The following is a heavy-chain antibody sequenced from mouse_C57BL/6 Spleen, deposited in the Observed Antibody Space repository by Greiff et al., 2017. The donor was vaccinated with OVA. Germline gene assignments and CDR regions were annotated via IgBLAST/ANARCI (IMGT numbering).Heavy chain of an antibody. CDR2: IDPSDSST. CDR1: GYTFTSYW. D-gene: IGHD1-1*01. Sequence: VQLQQPGAELVRPGTSVKLSCKASGYTFTSYWMHWVKQRPGPGLEWIGVIDPSDSSTNYNQKFKGKATLTVDTSSSTAYMQLSSLTSEDSAVYYCARGATVVANAMDYWGQGTSVTVSS. CDR3: ARGATVVANAMDY. J-gene: IGHJ4*01. V-gene: IGHV1-59*01.